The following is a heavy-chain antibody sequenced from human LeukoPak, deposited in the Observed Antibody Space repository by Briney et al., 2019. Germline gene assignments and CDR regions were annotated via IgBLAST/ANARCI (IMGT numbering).Heavy chain of an antibody. J-gene: IGHJ4*02. D-gene: IGHD5-18*01. CDR2: IYYSGST. V-gene: IGHV4-61*08. CDR1: GGSISSGGYY. Sequence: PSETLSLTCTVSGGSISSGGYYWSWIRQPPGKGLEWIGYIYYSGSTNYNPSLKSRVTISVDTSKNQFSLKLSSVTAADTAVYYCARAHGSWYSYGYRPSNFDYWGQGTLVTVSS. CDR3: ARAHGSWYSYGYRPSNFDY.